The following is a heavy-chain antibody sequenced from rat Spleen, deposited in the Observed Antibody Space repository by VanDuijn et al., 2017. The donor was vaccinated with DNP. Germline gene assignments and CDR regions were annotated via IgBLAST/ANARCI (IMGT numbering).Heavy chain of an antibody. J-gene: IGHJ4*01. V-gene: IGHV2-63*01. Sequence: QVQLKESGPGLVHPSQTLSLTCTVAGFSLTSYNIHWVRQPPGKGLEWMGRMWYDGDKAYNSVLKSRLSISRDTSKNQAFLKMNSLQTDDTGTYFCTREDYGSYAMDAWGQGTSVTVSS. CDR2: MWYDGDK. CDR1: GFSLTSYN. CDR3: TREDYGSYAMDA. D-gene: IGHD1-3*01.